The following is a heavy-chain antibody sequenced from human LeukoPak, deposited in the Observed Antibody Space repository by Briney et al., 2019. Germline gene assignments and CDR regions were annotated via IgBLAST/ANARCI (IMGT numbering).Heavy chain of an antibody. CDR1: GFTVSSNY. D-gene: IGHD6-19*01. CDR2: IYSGGST. V-gene: IGHV3-53*01. Sequence: PGGSLRLSCAASGFTVSSNYMSWVRQAPGKGLEWVSTIYSGGSTYYADSVKGRFTISRDNSKNTLHLQMNSLRGEDTTVYYCARNGYTSGWYRNWGQGTLVTVSS. CDR3: ARNGYTSGWYRN. J-gene: IGHJ4*02.